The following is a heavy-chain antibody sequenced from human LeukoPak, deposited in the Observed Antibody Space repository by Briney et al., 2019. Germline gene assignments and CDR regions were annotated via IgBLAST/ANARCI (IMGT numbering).Heavy chain of an antibody. CDR2: MNPNSGNT. CDR3: ARAERGIATGVRRYCYYGMDV. CDR1: GYTFTSYD. Sequence: ASVKVSYKASGYTFTSYDINWVRQATGQGLEWMGWMNPNSGNTGYAQKFQGRVTMTRNTSISTAYMELSSLRSEDTAVYYCARAERGIATGVRRYCYYGMDVWGQGTTVTVSS. D-gene: IGHD1-14*01. J-gene: IGHJ6*02. V-gene: IGHV1-8*01.